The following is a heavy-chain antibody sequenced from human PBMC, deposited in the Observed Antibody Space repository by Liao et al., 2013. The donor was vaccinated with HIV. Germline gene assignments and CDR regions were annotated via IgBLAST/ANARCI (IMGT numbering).Heavy chain of an antibody. V-gene: IGHV4-34*01. Sequence: QVQLQQWGAGLLKPSETLSLTCAVYGGSFSGYYWSWIRQPPGKGLEWIGEINHSGSTNYNPSLKSRVTISVDTSKNQFSLKLSSVTAADTAVYYCARGRVRYFRNAFDIWGQGDKWSPSLQ. D-gene: IGHD3-9*01. J-gene: IGHJ3*02. CDR2: INHSGST. CDR3: ARGRVRYFRNAFDI. CDR1: GGSFSGYY.